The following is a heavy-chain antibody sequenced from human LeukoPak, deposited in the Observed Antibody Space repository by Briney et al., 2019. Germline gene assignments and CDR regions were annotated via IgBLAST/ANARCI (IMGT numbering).Heavy chain of an antibody. Sequence: PGGSLRLSCAASGFTFSSYAMSLVRQAPGKGLEWVSAISGSGGSTYYADSVKGRFTISRDNSKNTLYLQMNSLRAEDTAVYYCAKIGEYGDYFDYWGQGTLVTVSS. V-gene: IGHV3-23*01. J-gene: IGHJ4*02. CDR1: GFTFSSYA. D-gene: IGHD4-17*01. CDR2: ISGSGGST. CDR3: AKIGEYGDYFDY.